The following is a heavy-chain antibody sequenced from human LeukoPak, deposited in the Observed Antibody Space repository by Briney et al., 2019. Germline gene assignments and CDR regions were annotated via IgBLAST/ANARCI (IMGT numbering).Heavy chain of an antibody. J-gene: IGHJ4*02. CDR3: AREHWDFDY. D-gene: IGHD7-27*01. V-gene: IGHV3-23*01. CDR1: GFIFSNYA. Sequence: GGSLRLSCAASGFIFSNYAITWIRQAPGKGLEWVSEISGSGESTYYGDSVKGRFTISRDKSKNTLYLKMNSLRAGDTAIYYCAREHWDFDYWGQGTLVTVSS. CDR2: ISGSGEST.